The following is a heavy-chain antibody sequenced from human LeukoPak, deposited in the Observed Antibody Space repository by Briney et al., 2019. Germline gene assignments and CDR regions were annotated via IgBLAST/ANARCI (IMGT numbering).Heavy chain of an antibody. CDR2: VYTSGST. D-gene: IGHD6-6*01. CDR3: ARSSSSPPYNWFDP. CDR1: GGSVSSGSYY. J-gene: IGHJ5*02. Sequence: SETLSLTCTVSGGSVSSGSYYWSWIRQPAGKGLEWIGRVYTSGSTNYNPSLKSRVAISVDTSKNQFSLKLSSVTAADTAVYYCARSSSSPPYNWFDPWGQGTLVTVSS. V-gene: IGHV4-61*02.